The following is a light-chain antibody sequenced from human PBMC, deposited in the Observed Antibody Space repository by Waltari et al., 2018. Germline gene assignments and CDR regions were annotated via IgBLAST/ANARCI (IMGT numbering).Light chain of an antibody. J-gene: IGLJ2*01. CDR2: EVS. CDR3: CSYAGSSTLDVV. V-gene: IGLV2-23*02. Sequence: QSALTQPASVSGSPGQSITISCTGTSSDIGSHNIVSWYQQHPGKAPKLMIYEVSKRPSVVSNRFSGSKSGNRASLTISGLQAEDEADYYCCSYAGSSTLDVVFGGGTKLTVL. CDR1: SSDIGSHNI.